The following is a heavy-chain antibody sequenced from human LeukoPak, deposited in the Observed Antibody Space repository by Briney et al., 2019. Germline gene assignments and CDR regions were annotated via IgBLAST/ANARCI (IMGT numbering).Heavy chain of an antibody. D-gene: IGHD3-10*01. V-gene: IGHV3-11*03. CDR1: GFTFSDHY. CDR3: ATGAGSYYPFDY. Sequence: GGSLRLSCAASGFTFSDHYMSWIRRAPGKGLEWVSYISSSNTYPNYADSVKGRFTISRDNAKNSLYLQMNSLRAEDTAVYYCATGAGSYYPFDYWGQGTLVTVSS. CDR2: ISSSNTYP. J-gene: IGHJ4*02.